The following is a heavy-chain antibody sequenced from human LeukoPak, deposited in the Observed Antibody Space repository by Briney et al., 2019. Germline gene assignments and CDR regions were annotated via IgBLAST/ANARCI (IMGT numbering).Heavy chain of an antibody. V-gene: IGHV1-2*02. D-gene: IGHD3-22*01. CDR3: ARGKDYYDSSGYYYV. CDR1: GYTFTGYY. CDR2: INPNSGGT. Sequence: GASVKVSCKAFGYTFTGYYMHWVRQAPGQGLEWMGWINPNSGGTNYAQKFQGRVTMTRDTSISTAYMELSRLRSDDTAVYYCARGKDYYDSSGYYYVWGQGTLVTVSS. J-gene: IGHJ4*02.